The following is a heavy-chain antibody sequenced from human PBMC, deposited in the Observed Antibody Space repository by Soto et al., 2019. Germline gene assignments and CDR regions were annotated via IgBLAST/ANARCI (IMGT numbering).Heavy chain of an antibody. J-gene: IGHJ6*02. D-gene: IGHD2-21*02. V-gene: IGHV1-69*04. CDR1: GGTFSSYT. Sequence: SVKVSCKASGGTFSSYTISWVRQAPGQGLEWMGRIIPILGIANYAQKFQGRVTITADKSTSTAYMELSSLRSEDTAVYYCARDRSVVVTATFGMDVWGQGTTVTVSS. CDR3: ARDRSVVVTATFGMDV. CDR2: IIPILGIA.